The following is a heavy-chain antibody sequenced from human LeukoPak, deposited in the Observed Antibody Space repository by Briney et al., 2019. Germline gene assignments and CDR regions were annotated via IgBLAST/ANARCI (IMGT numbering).Heavy chain of an antibody. D-gene: IGHD2-2*01. V-gene: IGHV1-8*01. CDR3: ARKYCSSTSCYYYYGMDV. CDR1: GYTFTSYD. CDR2: MNPNSGNT. Sequence: ASVKVSCKASGYTFTSYDINWVRQATGQEGEWMGWMNPNSGNTGYAQKFQGGVTMIRNSSISTAYMELSSLRSEDTAVYYCARKYCSSTSCYYYYGMDVWGQGTTVTVSS. J-gene: IGHJ6*02.